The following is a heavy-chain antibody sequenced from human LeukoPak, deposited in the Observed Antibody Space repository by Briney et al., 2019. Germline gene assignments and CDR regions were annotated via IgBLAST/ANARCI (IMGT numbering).Heavy chain of an antibody. J-gene: IGHJ5*02. V-gene: IGHV3-30-3*01. D-gene: IGHD3-16*01. CDR1: GFTCSSYA. CDR3: ARVGATAWFDP. CDR2: ISYDGSNK. Sequence: GGSLRLSCAASGFTCSSYAMHWVRHAPGKGLEGVAVISYDGSNKYYADSVKGRFTISRDNSKNTLYLQMNSLRAEDTAVYYCARVGATAWFDPWGQGTLVTVSS.